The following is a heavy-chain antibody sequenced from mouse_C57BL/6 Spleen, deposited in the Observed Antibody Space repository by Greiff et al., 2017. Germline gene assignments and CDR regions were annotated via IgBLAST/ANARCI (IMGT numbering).Heavy chain of an antibody. CDR2: INPSTGGT. D-gene: IGHD1-1*01. CDR3: ARWGFITTVVATKGWYFDV. Sequence: VQLQQSGPELVKPGASVKISCKASGYSFTGYYMNWVKQSPEKSLEWIGEINPSTGGTTYNQKFKAKATLTVDKSSSTAYMQLKSLTSEDSAVYYCARWGFITTVVATKGWYFDVWGTGTTVTVSS. J-gene: IGHJ1*03. V-gene: IGHV1-42*01. CDR1: GYSFTGYY.